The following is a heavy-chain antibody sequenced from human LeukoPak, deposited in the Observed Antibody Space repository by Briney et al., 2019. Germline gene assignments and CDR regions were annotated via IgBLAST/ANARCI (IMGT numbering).Heavy chain of an antibody. CDR2: IWYDGSNK. Sequence: GRSLRLSCAASGFTFSSYGMHWVRQAPGKGLEWVAVIWYDGSNKYYADSVKGRFTISRDNSKNTLYLQMNSLRAEDTAVYYCARDLRRGGSGIAAYWGQGTLLTVSS. V-gene: IGHV3-33*01. CDR1: GFTFSSYG. D-gene: IGHD6-13*01. J-gene: IGHJ4*02. CDR3: ARDLRRGGSGIAAY.